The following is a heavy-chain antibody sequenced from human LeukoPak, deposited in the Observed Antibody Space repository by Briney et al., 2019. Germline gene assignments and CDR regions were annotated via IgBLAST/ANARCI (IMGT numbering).Heavy chain of an antibody. V-gene: IGHV3-23*01. CDR2: ISDSGGST. J-gene: IGHJ4*02. CDR1: GFTFSSYA. Sequence: GGSLRLSCAASGFTFSSYALSWVRQAPRKGLEWVSAISDSGGSTFYADSVKGRFTISRDNSKNTLYLQMNSLRAEDTAVYYCAKVTSGGWYFDYWGRGTLVTVSS. D-gene: IGHD6-19*01. CDR3: AKVTSGGWYFDY.